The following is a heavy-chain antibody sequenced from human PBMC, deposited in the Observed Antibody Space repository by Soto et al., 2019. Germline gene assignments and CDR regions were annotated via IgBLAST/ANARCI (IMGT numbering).Heavy chain of an antibody. CDR2: ISGGGTVT. J-gene: IGHJ3*02. Sequence: GGSLRLSCAASGFTFSSSAMTWVRQASGKGLEWVSAISGGGTVTYYTDSVKGRFTISRDNSKNTLYLQMNSLRAEDTAVYYCTRNTSGRQGSAFDIWGQGTMVTVSS. CDR3: TRNTSGRQGSAFDI. V-gene: IGHV3-23*01. D-gene: IGHD6-19*01. CDR1: GFTFSSSA.